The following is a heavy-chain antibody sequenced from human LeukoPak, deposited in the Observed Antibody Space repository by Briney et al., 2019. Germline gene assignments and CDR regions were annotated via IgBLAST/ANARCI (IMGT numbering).Heavy chain of an antibody. D-gene: IGHD3-9*01. CDR1: GGSFSGYY. CDR3: ARPVNDILTGYVWFDP. V-gene: IGHV4-34*01. CDR2: INHSGST. Sequence: PSETLSLTCAVYGGSFSGYYWSWIRQPPGKGLEWIGEINHSGSTNYNPSLKSRVTISVDTSKNQFSLKLSSVTAADTAVYYCARPVNDILTGYVWFDPWGQGTLVTVSS. J-gene: IGHJ5*02.